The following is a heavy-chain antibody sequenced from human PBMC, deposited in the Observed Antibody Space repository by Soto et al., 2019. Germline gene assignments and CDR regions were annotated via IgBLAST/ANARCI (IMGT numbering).Heavy chain of an antibody. D-gene: IGHD3-10*01. Sequence: QVQLVQSGAEVKKPGASVKVSCKASGYTFTSYGISWVRQAHGQGLEWMGWISTYNGNTKYTQKLQGRVTMNTDTSTSTAYMELRSLRSDDTAVFYFAREMVRGVGSDYWGQGTLVTVSS. CDR3: AREMVRGVGSDY. J-gene: IGHJ4*02. CDR1: GYTFTSYG. CDR2: ISTYNGNT. V-gene: IGHV1-18*01.